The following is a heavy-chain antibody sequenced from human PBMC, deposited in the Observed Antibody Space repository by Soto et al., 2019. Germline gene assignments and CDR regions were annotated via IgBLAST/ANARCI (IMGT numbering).Heavy chain of an antibody. CDR3: ARDWAARPLTYYYYYMDV. CDR1: GYTFTSYY. CDR2: INPSGGST. Sequence: ASVKVSCKASGYTFTSYYMHWVRQAPGQGLEWMGIINPSGGSTSYAQKFQGRVTMTRDTSTSTVYMELSSLRSEDTAVYYCARDWAARPLTYYYYYMDVWGKGTTVTVSS. V-gene: IGHV1-46*03. J-gene: IGHJ6*03. D-gene: IGHD6-6*01.